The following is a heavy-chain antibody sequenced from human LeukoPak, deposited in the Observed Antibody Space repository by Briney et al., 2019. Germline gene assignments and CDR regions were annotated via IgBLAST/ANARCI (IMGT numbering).Heavy chain of an antibody. Sequence: ASVKVSCKASGYTFTSYYMRWVRQPPGQGLEWMGIINPSGGSTSYAQKFQGRVTMTRDMSTSTVYMELSSLRSEDTAVYYCAIVPRDLGGPFGAFDIWGQGTMVTVSS. CDR2: INPSGGST. CDR1: GYTFTSYY. V-gene: IGHV1-46*01. CDR3: AIVPRDLGGPFGAFDI. D-gene: IGHD3-16*01. J-gene: IGHJ3*02.